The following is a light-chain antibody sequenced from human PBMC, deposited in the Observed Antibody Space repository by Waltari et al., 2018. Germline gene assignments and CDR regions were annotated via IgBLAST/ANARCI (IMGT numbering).Light chain of an antibody. CDR2: AVS. J-gene: IGLJ2*01. Sequence: QSALTQPASVSGSPGQSITISCTGTSSDVWNYKRVSWYQQHPGKAPKLMIDAVSKRRTGVSAHFSGSKSGDMASLTISSLQPEDEAGYFSPSYAGSSKEVFDGGTKVTVL. CDR1: SSDVWNYKR. V-gene: IGLV2-23*02. CDR3: PSYAGSSKEV.